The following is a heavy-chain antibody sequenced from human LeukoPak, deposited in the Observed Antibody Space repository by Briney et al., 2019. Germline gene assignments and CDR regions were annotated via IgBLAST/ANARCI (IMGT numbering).Heavy chain of an antibody. Sequence: SETLSLTCTVSGGSISSSSYYWGWIRQPPGKGLEWIGSIYYSGSTYYNPSLKSRVTMSVDTSKNQFSLKLSSVTAADTAVYYCARDHLYGSGSYYKPFDYWGQGTLVTVSS. CDR3: ARDHLYGSGSYYKPFDY. CDR1: GGSISSSSYY. J-gene: IGHJ4*02. CDR2: IYYSGST. D-gene: IGHD3-10*01. V-gene: IGHV4-39*07.